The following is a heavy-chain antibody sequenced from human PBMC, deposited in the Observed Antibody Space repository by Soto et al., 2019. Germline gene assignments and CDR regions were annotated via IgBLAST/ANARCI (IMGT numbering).Heavy chain of an antibody. CDR3: VRERTIFGVAPGGGVDV. Sequence: SETLSLTCAVSGASIGTSGYSWTWIRQPPGRGLEWIGSIYHTGTTHYIPSLKSRLTLSLDKSKNQFSLDLSSATVADTAVYYCVRERTIFGVAPGGGVDVWGQGTTVTVSS. V-gene: IGHV4-30-2*01. CDR1: GASIGTSGYS. J-gene: IGHJ6*02. D-gene: IGHD3-3*01. CDR2: IYHTGTT.